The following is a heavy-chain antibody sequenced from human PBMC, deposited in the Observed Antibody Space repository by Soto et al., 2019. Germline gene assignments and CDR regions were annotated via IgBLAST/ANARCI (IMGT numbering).Heavy chain of an antibody. CDR3: ARQIAARSPNWGSDIDY. D-gene: IGHD6-6*01. CDR1: GFTFDDYA. Sequence: PGGSLRLSCAASGFTFDDYAMHWVRQAPGKGLEWVSGISWNSGSIGYADSVKGRFTISRDNAKNSLYLQMNSLRAEDTALYYCARQIAARSPNWGSDIDYWGQGTLVTVSS. V-gene: IGHV3-9*01. J-gene: IGHJ4*02. CDR2: ISWNSGSI.